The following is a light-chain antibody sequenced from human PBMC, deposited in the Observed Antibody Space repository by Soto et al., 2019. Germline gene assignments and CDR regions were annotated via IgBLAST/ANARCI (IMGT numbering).Light chain of an antibody. CDR3: TSFTSSTHYV. CDR2: GVN. J-gene: IGLJ1*01. V-gene: IGLV2-18*02. CDR1: SSDVGSYNR. Sequence: QSVLTQPPSVSGSPGQSVTISCTGTSSDVGSYNRVSWYQQSPGTAPKLMVSGVNNRPSGVPDRFSGSKSGNTASLTISGLQAEDEADYYCTSFTSSTHYVFGTGTKSPS.